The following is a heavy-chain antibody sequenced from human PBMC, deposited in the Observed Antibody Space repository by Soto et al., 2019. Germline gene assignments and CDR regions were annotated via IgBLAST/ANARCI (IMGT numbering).Heavy chain of an antibody. V-gene: IGHV3-73*01. CDR1: GFTFSDSA. CDR2: IRSTANNYAT. Sequence: EVQLVESGGGLVQPGGSLKLSCAASGFTFSDSAMHWVRQASGKGLEWVAGIRSTANNYATAYAASVKGRFTISRDDSKNTAYLQMNSLKTEDTAVNYCTRHSIDCWGQGTLVTVSS. J-gene: IGHJ4*02. CDR3: TRHSIDC.